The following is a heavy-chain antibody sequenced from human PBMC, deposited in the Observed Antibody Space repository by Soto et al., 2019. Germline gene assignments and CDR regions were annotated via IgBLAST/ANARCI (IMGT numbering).Heavy chain of an antibody. CDR3: NTACAGGDCYPV. V-gene: IGHV3-15*05. CDR2: ILSKPDGGTT. Sequence: VQLVESGGGLVRPGGSLRLSCATSGLTFTTAWMSWVRQRPGKGLEWVGRILSKPDGGTTDYAAPEKGRFTISRDDSKNTLYLQMNSLRSEDTGIYYCNTACAGGDCYPVWGRGTLVTVSS. J-gene: IGHJ1*01. D-gene: IGHD2-21*02. CDR1: GLTFTTAW.